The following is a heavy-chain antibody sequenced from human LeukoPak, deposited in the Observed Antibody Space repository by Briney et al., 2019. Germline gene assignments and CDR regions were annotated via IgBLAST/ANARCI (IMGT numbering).Heavy chain of an antibody. CDR1: GFTFNRYG. V-gene: IGHV3-23*01. Sequence: GGSLRLSCAASGFTFNRYGMSWVRQAPGKGLEWVSAISGSGGTTYYADSVKGRFTISRDNSKNTLYLQMNSLRAEDTAVYYCARAPGSFPFYYMDVWGKGTTVTISS. CDR2: ISGSGGTT. J-gene: IGHJ6*03. CDR3: ARAPGSFPFYYMDV. D-gene: IGHD3-10*01.